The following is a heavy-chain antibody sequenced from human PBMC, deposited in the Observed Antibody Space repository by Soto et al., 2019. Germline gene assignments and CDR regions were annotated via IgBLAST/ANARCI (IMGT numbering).Heavy chain of an antibody. CDR3: AKSYDILTFRFGGWFDP. CDR2: ISGSGGST. Sequence: GGSLRLFCAASGFTFSSYAMSWVRQAPGKGLEWVSAISGSGGSTYYADSVKGRFTISRDNSKNTLYLQMNSLRAEDTAVYYCAKSYDILTFRFGGWFDPWGQGTLVTVSS. CDR1: GFTFSSYA. V-gene: IGHV3-23*01. J-gene: IGHJ5*02. D-gene: IGHD3-9*01.